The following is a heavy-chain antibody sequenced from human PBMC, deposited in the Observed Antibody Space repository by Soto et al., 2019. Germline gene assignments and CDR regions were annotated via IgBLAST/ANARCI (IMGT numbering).Heavy chain of an antibody. CDR3: ARAGAYDFWSGYYNGAFDY. J-gene: IGHJ4*02. CDR2: IIPIFGTA. CDR1: GGTFSSYA. D-gene: IGHD3-3*01. V-gene: IGHV1-69*01. Sequence: QVQLVQSGAEVKKPGSSVKVSCKASGGTFSSYAISWVRQAPGQGLEWMGGIIPIFGTANYAQKFQGRVTITADESTSTAYMELSSLRSEDTAVYYCARAGAYDFWSGYYNGAFDYWGQGTLVTVS.